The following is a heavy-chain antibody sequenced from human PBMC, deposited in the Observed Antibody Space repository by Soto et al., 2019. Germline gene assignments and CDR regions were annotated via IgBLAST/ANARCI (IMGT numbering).Heavy chain of an antibody. CDR2: ISGSGGST. J-gene: IGHJ6*03. CDR1: GFTFSSYA. D-gene: IGHD4-17*01. CDR3: AKDHHRTVYTVTTCMDV. Sequence: GGSLRLSCAASGFTFSSYAMSWVRQAPGKGLEWVSAISGSGGSTYYADSVKGRFTISRDNSKNTLYLQMNSLRAEDTAVYYCAKDHHRTVYTVTTCMDVWGKGTTVTVSS. V-gene: IGHV3-23*01.